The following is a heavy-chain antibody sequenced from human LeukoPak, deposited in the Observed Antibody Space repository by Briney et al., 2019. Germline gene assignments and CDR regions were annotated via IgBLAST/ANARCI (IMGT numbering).Heavy chain of an antibody. CDR1: GFTFSSYW. CDR3: ARLNYYDSSGRRYGGDWFDP. J-gene: IGHJ5*02. Sequence: GGSLRLSCAASGFTFSSYWMSWVRQAPGKGLEWVANINQDGSEKHYVDSVKGRFTISRDNAKNSLYLQMNSLRAEDTAVYYCARLNYYDSSGRRYGGDWFDPWGQGTLVTVSS. D-gene: IGHD3-22*01. CDR2: INQDGSEK. V-gene: IGHV3-7*01.